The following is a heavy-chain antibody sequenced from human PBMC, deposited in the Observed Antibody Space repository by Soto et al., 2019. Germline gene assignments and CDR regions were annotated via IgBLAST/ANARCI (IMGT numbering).Heavy chain of an antibody. D-gene: IGHD3-22*01. CDR1: GFTFSSYA. CDR2: ISGSGGST. J-gene: IGHJ1*01. Sequence: EVQLLESGGGLVQPGGSLRLSCAASGFTFSSYAMSWVRQAPGKGLEWVSAISGSGGSTYYADSVKGRFTISRDNSKNTLYLQMNSLRAEDTAVYYCAKAYYDSSGYYYPAEYFQHWGQGTLVTVSS. CDR3: AKAYYDSSGYYYPAEYFQH. V-gene: IGHV3-23*01.